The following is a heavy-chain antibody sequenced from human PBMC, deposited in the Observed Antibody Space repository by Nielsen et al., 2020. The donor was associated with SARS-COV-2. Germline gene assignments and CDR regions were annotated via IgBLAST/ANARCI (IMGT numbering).Heavy chain of an antibody. CDR2: IYPGDSDT. CDR3: ARQFQAAAGLGWFDP. D-gene: IGHD6-13*01. Sequence: GESLKISCKGSGYSFTSYWIGWVRQMPGKGLEWMGIIYPGDSDTRYSPSFQGQVTISADKSISTAYLQWSSLKASDTAMYYCARQFQAAAGLGWFDPWGQGTLVTVSS. J-gene: IGHJ5*02. V-gene: IGHV5-51*01. CDR1: GYSFTSYW.